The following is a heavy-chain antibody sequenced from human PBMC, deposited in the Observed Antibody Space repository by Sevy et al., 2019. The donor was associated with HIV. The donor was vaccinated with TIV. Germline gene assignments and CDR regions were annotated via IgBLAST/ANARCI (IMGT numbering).Heavy chain of an antibody. D-gene: IGHD3-9*01. CDR2: VYFSGYT. Sequence: SETLSLTCTVSGVSVSSGEYYWTRIRQPPGKGLEWIGYVYFSGYTNYNPSLKSRVTISIDTSKNQFSLKLSSVTAADTAVYYCATDQYYDIVTGLFGVDVWGQGTTVTVSS. CDR3: ATDQYYDIVTGLFGVDV. CDR1: GVSVSSGEYY. J-gene: IGHJ6*02. V-gene: IGHV4-61*08.